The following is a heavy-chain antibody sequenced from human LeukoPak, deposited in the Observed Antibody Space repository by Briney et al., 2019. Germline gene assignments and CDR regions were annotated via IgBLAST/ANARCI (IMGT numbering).Heavy chain of an antibody. CDR2: IKQDGSEK. J-gene: IGHJ4*02. Sequence: GGSLRLSCAASGFTFSSYWMSWVRQAPGKGLEWVANIKQDGSEKYYVDSVKGRFTISRDNAKNSLYLQMPSARPEDTAVYYRARDYDFSRGYHLIRPFYFDYWGQGTLVTVSS. D-gene: IGHD3-3*01. CDR3: ARDYDFSRGYHLIRPFYFDY. CDR1: GFTFSSYW. V-gene: IGHV3-7*01.